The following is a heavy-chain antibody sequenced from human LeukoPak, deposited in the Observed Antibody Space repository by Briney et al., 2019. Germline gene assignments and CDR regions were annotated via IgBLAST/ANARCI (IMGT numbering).Heavy chain of an antibody. CDR1: GFTFDDYA. CDR2: IGWNSDSI. D-gene: IGHD1-1*01. V-gene: IGHV3-9*01. J-gene: IGHJ5*02. Sequence: GGSLRLSCAASGFTFDDYAMHWVRQAPGKGLEWVSGIGWNSDSIGYADSVKGRSTISRDNAKNSLYLQMNSLRAEDTAVYYCARAKWVGTTDNWFDPWGQGTLVTVSS. CDR3: ARAKWVGTTDNWFDP.